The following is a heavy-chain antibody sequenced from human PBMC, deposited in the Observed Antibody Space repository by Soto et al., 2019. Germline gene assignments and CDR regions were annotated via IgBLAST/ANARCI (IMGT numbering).Heavy chain of an antibody. V-gene: IGHV3-15*07. J-gene: IGHJ4*02. Sequence: EVQLVESGGGLVKPGGSLRLSCAASGFTISGAWMNWVRQAPGKGLEWVGRIKTKTQGETTDYAAPVKDRFTISRDDSENTLSLHMNSLKIEDTAVYYCTTGSVEGYWGQGTLVTVSS. CDR2: IKTKTQGETT. CDR3: TTGSVEGY. CDR1: GFTISGAW. D-gene: IGHD1-26*01.